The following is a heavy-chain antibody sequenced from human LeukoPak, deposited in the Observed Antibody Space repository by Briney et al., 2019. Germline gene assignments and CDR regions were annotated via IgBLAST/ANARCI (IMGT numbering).Heavy chain of an antibody. J-gene: IGHJ6*04. CDR1: GFTFSSYA. D-gene: IGHD2-8*01. Sequence: GRSLRLSCAASGFTFSSYAMHWVRQAPGKGPEWVAVISYDGSNKYYADSVKGRFTISRDNSKNTLYLQMNSLRAEDTAVYYCARGGLYSAGSKYYYYYSGMDVWGKGTTVTVSS. CDR2: ISYDGSNK. CDR3: ARGGLYSAGSKYYYYYSGMDV. V-gene: IGHV3-30*04.